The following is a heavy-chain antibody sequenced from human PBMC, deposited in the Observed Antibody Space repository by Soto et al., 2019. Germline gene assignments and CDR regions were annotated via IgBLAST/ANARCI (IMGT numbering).Heavy chain of an antibody. CDR1: GYTFTRYD. CDR2: MNPNSGNR. CDR3: ARGSTADYINYLYV. Sequence: QVQLVQSGAEVKKPGASVKVSCEASGYTFTRYDIHWVRQATGQGLDWMGWMNPNSGNRDYAQEFQGRVTMTWNTPVSTAYVEVSSLRSEDTAVYYCARGSTADYINYLYVWVQGSLVTVS. V-gene: IGHV1-8*01. J-gene: IGHJ4*02. D-gene: IGHD4-4*01.